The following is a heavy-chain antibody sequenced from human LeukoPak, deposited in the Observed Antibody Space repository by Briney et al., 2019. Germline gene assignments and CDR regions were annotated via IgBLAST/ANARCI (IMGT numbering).Heavy chain of an antibody. CDR1: GFTFSSYW. J-gene: IGHJ4*02. CDR3: ASLTGSAGGYYFDY. D-gene: IGHD7-27*01. V-gene: IGHV3-74*01. Sequence: GRSLRPSCAASGFTFSSYWMHWVRQAPGKGLVWVSRINSDGSSTSYADSVKGRFTISRDNAKNTLYLQMNSLRAEDTAVYYCASLTGSAGGYYFDYWGQGTLVTVSS. CDR2: INSDGSST.